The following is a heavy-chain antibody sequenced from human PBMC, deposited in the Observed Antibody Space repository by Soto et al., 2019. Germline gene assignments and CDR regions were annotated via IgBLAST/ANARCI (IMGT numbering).Heavy chain of an antibody. CDR2: VIAYNFNT. J-gene: IGHJ1*01. CDR3: ARDLSGNPGC. Sequence: ASVKVSCKASGYTFTSYGISLVRQAPVQVLELIVWVIAYNFNTNYSQKLQGRFTITTDTSTSTSYMELRSLRSDDTSVYYCARDLSGNPGCWG. V-gene: IGHV1-18*01. CDR1: GYTFTSYG. D-gene: IGHD2-15*01.